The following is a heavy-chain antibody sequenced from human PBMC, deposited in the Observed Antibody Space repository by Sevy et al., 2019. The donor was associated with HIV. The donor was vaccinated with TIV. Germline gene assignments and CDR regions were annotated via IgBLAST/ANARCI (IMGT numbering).Heavy chain of an antibody. J-gene: IGHJ4*02. D-gene: IGHD5-12*01. CDR2: IKEDGSAK. Sequence: GGSLRLSCAASGFTFSTYWMTWVRQAPGQGLEWVANIKEDGSAKYYVNSVKGEFTISRDNAKNSLYLQLNNLRAEDTAVYYCARDSTGYGGYAYWGQGTLVTVSS. V-gene: IGHV3-7*01. CDR3: ARDSTGYGGYAY. CDR1: GFTFSTYW.